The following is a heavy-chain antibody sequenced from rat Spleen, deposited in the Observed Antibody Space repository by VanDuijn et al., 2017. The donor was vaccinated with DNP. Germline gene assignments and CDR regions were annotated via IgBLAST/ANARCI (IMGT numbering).Heavy chain of an antibody. V-gene: IGHV5-46*01. Sequence: EVQLVESGGGLVQPGGSLKLSCAASGFTFSRFPMAWVLQAPTKGLEWVASISRGGGNTYYRDSLKGRFTISRDNAKSTLYLQMDSLRSEDTATYFCAKPDYWGQGVMVTVSS. CDR1: GFTFSRFP. CDR2: ISRGGGNT. CDR3: AKPDY. J-gene: IGHJ2*01.